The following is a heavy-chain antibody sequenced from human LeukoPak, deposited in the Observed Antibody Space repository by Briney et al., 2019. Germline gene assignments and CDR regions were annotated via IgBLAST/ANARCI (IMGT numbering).Heavy chain of an antibody. V-gene: IGHV3-64*01. CDR1: GFTFSSYA. Sequence: GGSLRLSCAASGFTFSSYAMHWVRQAPGKGLEYVSAISSNGGSTYYANSVKGRFTISRDNSKNTLYLQMGSLRAEDTAVYYCARGGAPAVYFDYWGQGALVIVSS. D-gene: IGHD1-26*01. CDR2: ISSNGGST. J-gene: IGHJ4*02. CDR3: ARGGAPAVYFDY.